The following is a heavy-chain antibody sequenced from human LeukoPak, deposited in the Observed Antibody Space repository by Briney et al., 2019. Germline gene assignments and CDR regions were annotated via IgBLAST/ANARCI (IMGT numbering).Heavy chain of an antibody. J-gene: IGHJ4*02. CDR2: ISYDATNK. Sequence: GGSLRLSCAASGFTFSSSGMHWVRQAPGKGLEWVAVISYDATNKYSADSVKGRFTLSRDNSKNTLYLQTNTLRDEDTAVYYCAKASSNYFYYFEYWGQGTLVTVSS. CDR3: AKASSNYFYYFEY. CDR1: GFTFSSSG. D-gene: IGHD2/OR15-2a*01. V-gene: IGHV3-30*18.